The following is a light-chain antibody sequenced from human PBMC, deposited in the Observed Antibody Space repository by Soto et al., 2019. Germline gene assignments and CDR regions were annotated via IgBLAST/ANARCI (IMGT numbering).Light chain of an antibody. CDR2: GTS. CDR1: QNVSSSY. J-gene: IGKJ1*01. V-gene: IGKV3-20*01. Sequence: EIVLTQSPGTLSLSPGERATISCRASQNVSSSYLAWYQQKPGQAPRLLIYGTSSRATAIPDRFSGSGSGTDFTLTISRLEPEDFAVYYCQQYGSSSWTFGQGTKV. CDR3: QQYGSSSWT.